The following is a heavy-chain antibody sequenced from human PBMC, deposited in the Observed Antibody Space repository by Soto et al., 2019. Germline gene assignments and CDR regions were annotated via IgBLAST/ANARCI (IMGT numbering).Heavy chain of an antibody. CDR2: ISYDGSNK. V-gene: IGHV3-30-3*01. D-gene: IGHD6-6*01. J-gene: IGHJ6*02. CDR3: AREQQLVGYYYGMDV. CDR1: GFTFSSYA. Sequence: VQLLESGGGLVQPGGSLRLSCAASGFTFSSYAMSWVRQAPGKGLEWVAVISYDGSNKYYADSVKGRFTISRDNSKNTLYLQMNSLRAEDTAVYYCAREQQLVGYYYGMDVWGQGTTVTVSS.